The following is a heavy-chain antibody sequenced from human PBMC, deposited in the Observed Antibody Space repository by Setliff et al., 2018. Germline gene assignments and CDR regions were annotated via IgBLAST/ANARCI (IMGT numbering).Heavy chain of an antibody. V-gene: IGHV1-2*02. J-gene: IGHJ4*02. CDR1: GYTFTDYY. CDR2: INPHTGGT. Sequence: ASVKVSCKASGYTFTDYYMNWLRQAPGQGLEWMGWINPHTGGTTYNQKFQGRVTMSRDTSISTAYMELSSLRSEDTAVYYCARMDVGSYSLSSDYWGQGALVTV. D-gene: IGHD1-26*01. CDR3: ARMDVGSYSLSSDY.